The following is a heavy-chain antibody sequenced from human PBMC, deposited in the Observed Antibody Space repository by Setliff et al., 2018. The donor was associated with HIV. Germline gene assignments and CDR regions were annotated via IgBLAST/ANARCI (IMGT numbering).Heavy chain of an antibody. CDR1: GDSMSSFSSY. J-gene: IGHJ4*02. CDR2: IYPSGTT. V-gene: IGHV4-39*07. CDR3: ARSYGVVSYWGYFDY. D-gene: IGHD2-8*01. Sequence: SETLSLTCSVSGDSMSSFSSYWGWIRQSPTKGLEWIGSIYPSGTTYYNPSLKSRVTISVDTSKNQFSLKLTSVTAADTALYYCARSYGVVSYWGYFDYWGQGTLVTVSS.